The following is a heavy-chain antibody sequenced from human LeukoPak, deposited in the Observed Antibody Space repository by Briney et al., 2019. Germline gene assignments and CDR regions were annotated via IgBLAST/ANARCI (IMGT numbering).Heavy chain of an antibody. J-gene: IGHJ4*02. Sequence: GGSLRLSCAASGFTVSSNYMSWVRQAPGKGLEWVSVIYSGGSTYYAESVKGRFTISRDNSANTLYLQMNSLRAEDTAVYYCARGSPPAASDYWGQGTLVTVSS. CDR1: GFTVSSNY. D-gene: IGHD2-2*01. CDR3: ARGSPPAASDY. CDR2: IYSGGST. V-gene: IGHV3-53*01.